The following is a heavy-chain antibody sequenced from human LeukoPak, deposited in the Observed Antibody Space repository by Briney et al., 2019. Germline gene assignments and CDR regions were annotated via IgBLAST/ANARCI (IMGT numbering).Heavy chain of an antibody. J-gene: IGHJ6*02. V-gene: IGHV4-34*01. Sequence: SETLSLTCAVYGGSFSGYYWSWIRQPPGKGLEWIGEINHSGSTNYNPSLKSRVTISVDTSKNQFSLKLSSVTAADTAVYYCARGRIYYYGSGSSSMDVWGQGTTVTVSS. D-gene: IGHD3-10*01. CDR1: GGSFSGYY. CDR3: ARGRIYYYGSGSSSMDV. CDR2: INHSGST.